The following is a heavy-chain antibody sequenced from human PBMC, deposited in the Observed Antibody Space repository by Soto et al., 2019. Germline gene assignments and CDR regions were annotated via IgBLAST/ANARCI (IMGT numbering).Heavy chain of an antibody. V-gene: IGHV3-15*01. J-gene: IGHJ3*02. D-gene: IGHD2-8*02. Sequence: GGSLRLSCAASGLTFSNAWMSWVRQAPGKGLEWVGRIKSKTDGGTTDYAAPVKGRFTISRDDSKNTLYLQMNSLKTEDTAVYYCTTDAEVLDAFDIWGQGTMVTVSS. CDR1: GLTFSNAW. CDR2: IKSKTDGGTT. CDR3: TTDAEVLDAFDI.